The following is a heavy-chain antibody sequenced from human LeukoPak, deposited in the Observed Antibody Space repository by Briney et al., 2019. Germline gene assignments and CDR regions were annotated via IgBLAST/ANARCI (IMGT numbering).Heavy chain of an antibody. Sequence: GGSLRLSCTTSGFTFSSYAMHWVRQAPGKGLEWVAVISYDGSNKYYADSVKGRFTIPRDISKNTLYLQMDSLRAEDTAVYYCARPLASGSYYIMEYWGQGTLVTVSS. D-gene: IGHD3-10*01. V-gene: IGHV3-30-3*01. CDR1: GFTFSSYA. CDR2: ISYDGSNK. J-gene: IGHJ4*02. CDR3: ARPLASGSYYIMEY.